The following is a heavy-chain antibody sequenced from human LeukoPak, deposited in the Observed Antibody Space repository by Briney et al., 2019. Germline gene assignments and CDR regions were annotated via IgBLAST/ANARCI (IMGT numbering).Heavy chain of an antibody. V-gene: IGHV4-59*01. D-gene: IGHD3/OR15-3a*01. CDR1: GDSISNYY. Sequence: SETLSLTCTVSGDSISNYYWSWVRQPPGKGLEWIGYIYYSGSTNYNPSLKSRVSISADTSKNQFSPKLSSVTAADTAVYYCAKLPPVGPGLDDYWGQGNLVTVSS. J-gene: IGHJ4*02. CDR2: IYYSGST. CDR3: AKLPPVGPGLDDY.